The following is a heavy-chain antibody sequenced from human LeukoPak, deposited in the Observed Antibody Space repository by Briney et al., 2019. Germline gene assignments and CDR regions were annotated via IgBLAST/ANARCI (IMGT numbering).Heavy chain of an antibody. CDR1: GYTFTSYG. J-gene: IGHJ6*02. V-gene: IGHV1-18*01. Sequence: ASVNVSYKASGYTFTSYGISWVRQAPGQGLEWMGLISAYNGNTNYAQKLQGRVTMTTDTSTSTAYMELRSLRSDDTAVYYCARFKQITIFGVVYSMDVWGQGTTVTVSS. D-gene: IGHD3-3*01. CDR2: ISAYNGNT. CDR3: ARFKQITIFGVVYSMDV.